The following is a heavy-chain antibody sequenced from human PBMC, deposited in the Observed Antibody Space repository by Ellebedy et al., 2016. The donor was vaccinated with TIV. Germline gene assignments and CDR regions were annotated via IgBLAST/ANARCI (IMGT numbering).Heavy chain of an antibody. Sequence: PGGSLILSCTGSGFTFSDHDMNWGRTAPGKGLVWISYISSRGGTIYNADSVKGRFTISRDNAKNSLYLQMNSLRAEDTAIYFCARDWSTRWPPYFDHWGQGALVTVSS. CDR2: ISSRGGTI. CDR1: GFTFSDHD. J-gene: IGHJ4*02. V-gene: IGHV3-48*03. D-gene: IGHD3-3*01. CDR3: ARDWSTRWPPYFDH.